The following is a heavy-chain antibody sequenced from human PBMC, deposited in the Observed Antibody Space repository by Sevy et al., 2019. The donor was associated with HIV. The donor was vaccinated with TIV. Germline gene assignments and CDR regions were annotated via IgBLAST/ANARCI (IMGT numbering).Heavy chain of an antibody. J-gene: IGHJ4*02. D-gene: IGHD5-18*01. CDR2: INSDGSST. Sequence: GGSLRLSCAASGFTFSSYWMHWVRQAPGEGLVWVSRINSDGSSTIYADSVKGRFTISRDNARNTLYLQMNSLRADETAVYYCARDKVSGYSYGFDYWGQGTLVTVSS. V-gene: IGHV3-74*01. CDR3: ARDKVSGYSYGFDY. CDR1: GFTFSSYW.